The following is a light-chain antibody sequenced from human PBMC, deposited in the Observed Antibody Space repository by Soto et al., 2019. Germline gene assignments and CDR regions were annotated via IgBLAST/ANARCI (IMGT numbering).Light chain of an antibody. V-gene: IGLV2-14*01. J-gene: IGLJ1*01. Sequence: QSALTQPASVSGSPGQSITISCTGTSSDVGGYNYVSWSQQHPGKAPKLIIYEDSNRPSGVSNRFSGSKSGNTASLTISGLQAEDEADYYCSSYTAPDTYVFGTGTKLTVL. CDR1: SSDVGGYNY. CDR3: SSYTAPDTYV. CDR2: EDS.